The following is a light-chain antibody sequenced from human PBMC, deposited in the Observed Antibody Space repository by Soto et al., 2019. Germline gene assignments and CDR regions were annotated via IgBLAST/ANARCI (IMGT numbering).Light chain of an antibody. V-gene: IGLV2-14*01. J-gene: IGLJ1*01. CDR3: SSYTSSSTYV. CDR2: DVT. CDR1: SSDVGGYNY. Sequence: QAVVTQPASVSGSPGQSIAISCTGTSSDVGGYNYVSWYQQHPGKAPKLIIYDVTNRPSGVSNRFSGSKSGNTASLTISGLQAEDEADYYCSSYTSSSTYVFGTGTKLTVL.